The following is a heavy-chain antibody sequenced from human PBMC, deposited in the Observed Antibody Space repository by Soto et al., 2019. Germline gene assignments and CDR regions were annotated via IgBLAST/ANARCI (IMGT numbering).Heavy chain of an antibody. CDR2: IKSKTDGGTT. CDR3: TTVYYGDYLDY. Sequence: GGSLRLSCAASGFTFSNAWMSWVRQAPGKGLEWVGRIKSKTDGGTTDYAATVKARFTISRDDSKNTLYLQMNSLKTEDTAVYYCTTVYYGDYLDYWGQGTLVTVSS. V-gene: IGHV3-15*01. D-gene: IGHD4-17*01. J-gene: IGHJ4*02. CDR1: GFTFSNAW.